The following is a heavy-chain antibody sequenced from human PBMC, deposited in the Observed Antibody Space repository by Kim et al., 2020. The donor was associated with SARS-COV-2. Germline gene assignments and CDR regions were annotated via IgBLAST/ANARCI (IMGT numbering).Heavy chain of an antibody. CDR2: MNPNSGNT. Sequence: ASVKVSCKASGYTFTSYDINWVRQATGQGLEWMGWMNPNSGNTGYAQKFQGRVTMTRNTSISTAYMELSSLRSEDTAVYYCAIRGRSVLGVIDSWGQGALVTVSS. V-gene: IGHV1-8*01. J-gene: IGHJ4*02. CDR3: AIRGRSVLGVIDS. CDR1: GYTFTSYD. D-gene: IGHD3-10*01.